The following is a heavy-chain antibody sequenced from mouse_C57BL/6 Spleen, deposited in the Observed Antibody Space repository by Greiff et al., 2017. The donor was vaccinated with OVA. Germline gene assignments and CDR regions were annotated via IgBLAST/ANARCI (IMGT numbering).Heavy chain of an antibody. J-gene: IGHJ4*01. CDR1: GYTFTDYE. V-gene: IGHV1-15*01. Sequence: QVQLQQSGAELVRPGASVTLSCKASGYTFTDYEMHWVKQTPVHGLEWIGAIDPETGGTAYNQKFKGKAILTADKSSSTAYMELRSLTSEDSAVYYCTGDYGGYAMDYWGQETSVTVSS. CDR3: TGDYGGYAMDY. CDR2: IDPETGGT. D-gene: IGHD2-4*01.